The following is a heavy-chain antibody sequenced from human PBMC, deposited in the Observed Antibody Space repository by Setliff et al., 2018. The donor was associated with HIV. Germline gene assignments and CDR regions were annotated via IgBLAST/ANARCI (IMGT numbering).Heavy chain of an antibody. V-gene: IGHV1-2*02. CDR2: INPKRGAT. D-gene: IGHD3-10*01. CDR1: GYTFTDHH. Sequence: WASVKVSCKTSGYTFTDHHIHWVRQAPGQGLEWMGWINPKRGATKIQDFQGRVTMTRDTSTTTAYLEINSLTSDDTAVYYCARDRIDLSEWFGVSPPGDYFDYWGQGTRVTVSS. CDR3: ARDRIDLSEWFGVSPPGDYFDY. J-gene: IGHJ4*02.